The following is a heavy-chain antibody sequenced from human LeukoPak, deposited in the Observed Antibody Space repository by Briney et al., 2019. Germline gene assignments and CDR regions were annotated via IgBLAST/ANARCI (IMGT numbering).Heavy chain of an antibody. CDR3: AREGVVGATLGDFDY. Sequence: SETLSLTRAVYGGSFCGYYWSWIRQPPGKGLEWIGEINHSGSTNYNPSLKSRVTISVDTSKNQFSLKLSSVTAADTAVYYCAREGVVGATLGDFDYWGQGTLVTVSS. CDR1: GGSFCGYY. V-gene: IGHV4-34*01. J-gene: IGHJ4*02. CDR2: INHSGST. D-gene: IGHD1-26*01.